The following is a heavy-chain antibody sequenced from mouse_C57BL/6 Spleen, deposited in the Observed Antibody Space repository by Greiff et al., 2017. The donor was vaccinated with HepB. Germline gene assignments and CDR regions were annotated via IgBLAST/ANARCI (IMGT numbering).Heavy chain of an antibody. Sequence: VQLQQSGPGLVKPSQSLSLTCSVTGYSITSGYYWNWIRQFPGNKLEWMGYISYDGSNNYNPSLKNRISITRDTSKNQFFLKLNSVTTEDTATYYCARCPDGYLDYWGQGTTLTVSS. V-gene: IGHV3-6*01. J-gene: IGHJ2*01. CDR1: GYSITSGYY. CDR2: ISYDGSN. D-gene: IGHD2-3*01. CDR3: ARCPDGYLDY.